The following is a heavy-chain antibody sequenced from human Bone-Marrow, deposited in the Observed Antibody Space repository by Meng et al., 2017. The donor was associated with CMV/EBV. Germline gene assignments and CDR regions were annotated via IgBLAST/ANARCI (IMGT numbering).Heavy chain of an antibody. J-gene: IGHJ4*02. Sequence: GESLKISCAASGFTFSNYAMNWVRQAPGKGLEWVSFIRYDGSNTYYADSVKGRFTISRDNSKNMLYLQMNTLTTEDTAVYYCAKARSIFGVVSRYYFDYWGQGTLVTVSS. D-gene: IGHD3-3*01. CDR2: IRYDGSNT. CDR3: AKARSIFGVVSRYYFDY. CDR1: GFTFSNYA. V-gene: IGHV3-30*02.